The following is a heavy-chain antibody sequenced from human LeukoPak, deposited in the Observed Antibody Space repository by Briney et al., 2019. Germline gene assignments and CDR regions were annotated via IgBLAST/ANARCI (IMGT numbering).Heavy chain of an antibody. J-gene: IGHJ4*02. V-gene: IGHV3-21*01. CDR1: GFTFSSYG. CDR2: SSSSSSYI. D-gene: IGHD3-10*01. Sequence: GGSLRLSCAASGFTFSSYGMPWVRQAPGKGLEWVSSSSSSSSYIYYADSVKGRFTISRDNAKNSLYLQMNSLRAEDTAVYYCARDTRGFGDYYFDYWGQGTLVTVSS. CDR3: ARDTRGFGDYYFDY.